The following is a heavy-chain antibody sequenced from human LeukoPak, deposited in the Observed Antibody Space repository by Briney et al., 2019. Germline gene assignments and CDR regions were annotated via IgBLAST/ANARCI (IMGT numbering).Heavy chain of an antibody. J-gene: IGHJ5*02. CDR1: GYTFTSYY. V-gene: IGHV1-46*01. CDR2: INPSGGNT. D-gene: IGHD4-23*01. CDR3: ARDNSVEDTAWWFDP. Sequence: ASVKVSCKASGYTFTSYYMHWVRQAPGQGLEWMGIINPSGGNTSYAQKFQGRVTMTRDMSTSTVYMDLSSLRSEDTAVYYCARDNSVEDTAWWFDPWGQGTLVTVSS.